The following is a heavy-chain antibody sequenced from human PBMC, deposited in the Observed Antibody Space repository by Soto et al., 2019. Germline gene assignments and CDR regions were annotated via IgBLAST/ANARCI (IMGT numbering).Heavy chain of an antibody. D-gene: IGHD3-3*01. CDR2: INHRGGA. Sequence: SETLSLTCAAHNGSFTDYFWTWIRQSPGRGLEWIGEINHRGGATYNPSLRSRVTISIDTSKNHFSLSLRSLTAADTAVYYCVARGMTYDFLSGPNQFDPWGHGTMVTVSS. CDR1: NGSFTDYF. V-gene: IGHV4-34*01. J-gene: IGHJ5*02. CDR3: VARGMTYDFLSGPNQFDP.